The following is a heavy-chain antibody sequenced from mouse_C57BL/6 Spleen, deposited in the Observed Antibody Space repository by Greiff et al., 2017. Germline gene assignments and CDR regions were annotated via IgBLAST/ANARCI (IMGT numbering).Heavy chain of an antibody. J-gene: IGHJ2*01. D-gene: IGHD1-1*01. V-gene: IGHV1-54*01. CDR3: ARGEKKYYGSLDY. Sequence: VQLQQSGAELVRPGTSVKVSCKASGYAFTNYLVEWVKQRPGQGLEWIGVINPGSGGTNYNEKFKGKETLTADKSSSPAYMQLSSLTSEDSAVYFCARGEKKYYGSLDYWGQGTTLTVSS. CDR1: GYAFTNYL. CDR2: INPGSGGT.